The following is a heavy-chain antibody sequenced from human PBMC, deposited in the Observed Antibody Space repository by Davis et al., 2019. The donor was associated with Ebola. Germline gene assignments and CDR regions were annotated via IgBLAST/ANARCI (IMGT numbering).Heavy chain of an antibody. Sequence: ASVKVSCKASGYTFTSYDINWVRQATGQGLEWMGWMNPNSGNTGYAQKFQGRVTMTRHTTISTAYMELSSLRSEDTAVYYCARGFWWFGELPCHGMDVWGKGTTVTVSS. CDR3: ARGFWWFGELPCHGMDV. CDR2: MNPNSGNT. V-gene: IGHV1-8*01. CDR1: GYTFTSYD. J-gene: IGHJ6*04. D-gene: IGHD3-10*01.